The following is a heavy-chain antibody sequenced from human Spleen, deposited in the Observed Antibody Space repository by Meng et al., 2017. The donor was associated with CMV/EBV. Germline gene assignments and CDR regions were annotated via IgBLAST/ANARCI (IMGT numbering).Heavy chain of an antibody. CDR1: GFTFSSYS. CDR2: INPSSSTI. Sequence: GGSLRLSCAASGFTFSSYSMNWVRQAPGKGLEWISYINPSSSTIYYADSMKGRFTLSRDNAKNSLYLQMNSLRAEDTAVYYCAKDSWGYDFWSGYYGVDYWGQGTLVTVSS. D-gene: IGHD3-3*01. V-gene: IGHV3-48*04. J-gene: IGHJ4*02. CDR3: AKDSWGYDFWSGYYGVDY.